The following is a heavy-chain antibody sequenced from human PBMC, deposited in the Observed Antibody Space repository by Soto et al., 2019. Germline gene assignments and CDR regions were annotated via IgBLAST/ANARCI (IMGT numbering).Heavy chain of an antibody. J-gene: IGHJ3*02. CDR1: GGTFSSYA. D-gene: IGHD3-3*01. CDR3: ARAHTYYDFWSGYYPSLDAFDI. V-gene: IGHV1-69*05. CDR2: IIPIFGTA. Sequence: ASVKVSCKASGGTFSSYAISWVRQAPGQGLEWMGGIIPIFGTANYAQKFQGRVTMTTDESTSTVYMELSSLRSEDTAVYYCARAHTYYDFWSGYYPSLDAFDIWGQGTMVTVSS.